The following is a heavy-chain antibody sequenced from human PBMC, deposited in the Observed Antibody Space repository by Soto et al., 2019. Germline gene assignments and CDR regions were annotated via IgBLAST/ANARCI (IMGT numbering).Heavy chain of an antibody. J-gene: IGHJ3*02. CDR3: ARDGLYAFDI. CDR2: ISYDGSNK. V-gene: IGHV3-30-3*01. CDR1: GFTFSSYA. Sequence: GGSLRLSCAASGFTFSSYAMHWVRQAPGKGLEWVAVISYDGSNKYYADSVKGRFTISRDNSKNTLYLQMNSLRAEDTAVYYCARDGLYAFDIWGQGTMVTVSS.